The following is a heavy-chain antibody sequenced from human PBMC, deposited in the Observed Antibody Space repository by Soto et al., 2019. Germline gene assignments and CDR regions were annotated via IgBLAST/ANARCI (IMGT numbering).Heavy chain of an antibody. D-gene: IGHD2-2*01. CDR1: GFTFSSYA. J-gene: IGHJ5*02. V-gene: IGHV3-23*01. CDR3: AKRGGPGYCSSTSCSWFDP. Sequence: QPGGSLRLSCAASGFTFSSYAMSWVRQAPGKGLEWVSAISGSGGSTHYADSVKGRFTISRDNSKNTLYLQMNSLRAEDTAVYYCAKRGGPGYCSSTSCSWFDPWGQGTLVTVSS. CDR2: ISGSGGST.